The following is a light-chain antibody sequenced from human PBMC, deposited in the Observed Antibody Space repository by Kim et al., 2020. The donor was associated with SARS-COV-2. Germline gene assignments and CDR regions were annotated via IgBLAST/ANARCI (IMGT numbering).Light chain of an antibody. CDR2: GKN. CDR1: SLRSYY. J-gene: IGLJ2*01. V-gene: IGLV3-19*01. Sequence: SSALTQDPAVSVALGQTVRITCQGDSLRSYYASWYQQKPGQAPVLVIYGKNNRPSGIPDRFSGSSSGNTASLTITGAQAEDAADYYCNSRDSSGNHLEVF. CDR3: NSRDSSGNHLEV.